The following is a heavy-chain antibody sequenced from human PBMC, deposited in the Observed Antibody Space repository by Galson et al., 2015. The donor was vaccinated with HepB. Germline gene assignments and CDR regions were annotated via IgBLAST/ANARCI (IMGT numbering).Heavy chain of an antibody. CDR1: GFTFSSYW. D-gene: IGHD5-12*01. J-gene: IGHJ6*02. V-gene: IGHV3-74*01. CDR3: ARVGYSGYDSPPDYYYYGMDV. CDR2: INSDGSST. Sequence: SLRLSCAASGFTFSSYWMHWVRQAPGKGLVWVSRINSDGSSTSYADSVKGRFTISRDNAKNTLYLQMNSLRAEDTAVYYCARVGYSGYDSPPDYYYYGMDVWGQGTTVTVSS.